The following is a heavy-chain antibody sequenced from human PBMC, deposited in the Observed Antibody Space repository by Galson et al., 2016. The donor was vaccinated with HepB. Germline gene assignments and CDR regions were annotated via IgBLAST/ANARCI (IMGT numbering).Heavy chain of an antibody. D-gene: IGHD6-13*01. CDR3: AQDRRDGSDWYEYLPY. Sequence: SLRVSCAASGFSFTTYAMSWVRQAPGKRLEWVSAISGSGTHTYYAGSVKGRFTISRDNSKYTLFLQMNSLTVEDPAVYYCAQDRRDGSDWYEYLPYWGRGTPVIVSS. CDR2: ISGSGTHT. J-gene: IGHJ1*01. V-gene: IGHV3-23*01. CDR1: GFSFTTYA.